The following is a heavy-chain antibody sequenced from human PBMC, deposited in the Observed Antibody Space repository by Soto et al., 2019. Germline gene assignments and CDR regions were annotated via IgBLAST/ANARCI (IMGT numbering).Heavy chain of an antibody. D-gene: IGHD3-16*01. Sequence: EVQLVQSGAEVKKPGESLRICCKGSGYSFTSYWISWVRQMPGKGLEWMGRIDPSDSYTNYSPSFQGHVTISADKSISTAYLQWSSLKASDTAMYYCASQVDRWGNAFRDVDCWGQGTLVTVSS. CDR1: GYSFTSYW. J-gene: IGHJ4*02. CDR2: IDPSDSYT. CDR3: ASQVDRWGNAFRDVDC. V-gene: IGHV5-10-1*01.